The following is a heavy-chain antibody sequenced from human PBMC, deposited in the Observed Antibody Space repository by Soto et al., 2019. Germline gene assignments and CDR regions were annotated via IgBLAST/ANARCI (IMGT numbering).Heavy chain of an antibody. CDR1: GYSFTDYW. Sequence: GESLKISCKGSGYSFTDYWIMWLRQMPGKGLEWMARIHPSDSYTNYSPSFQGHVTISADKSIDTAYLQWSSLKASDTAKYYCARQPYPTAYYFDSWGQGALVTVSS. CDR3: ARQPYPTAYYFDS. D-gene: IGHD5-18*01. J-gene: IGHJ4*02. CDR2: IHPSDSYT. V-gene: IGHV5-10-1*01.